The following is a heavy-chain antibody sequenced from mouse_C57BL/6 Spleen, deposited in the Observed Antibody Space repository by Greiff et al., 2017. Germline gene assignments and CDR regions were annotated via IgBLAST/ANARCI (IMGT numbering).Heavy chain of an antibody. CDR3: ARGWAYYGSSFYY. CDR2: IYPGSGST. Sequence: QQSGQGLEWIGDIYPGSGSTNYNEKFKSKATLTVDTSSSTAYMQLSSLTSEDSAVYYCARGWAYYGSSFYYWGQGTTLTVSS. D-gene: IGHD1-1*01. J-gene: IGHJ2*01. V-gene: IGHV1-55*01.